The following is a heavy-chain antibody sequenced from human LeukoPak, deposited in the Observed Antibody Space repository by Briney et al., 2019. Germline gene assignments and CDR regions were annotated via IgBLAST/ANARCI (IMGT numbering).Heavy chain of an antibody. CDR2: ISGSGGST. CDR1: GFTFSNYA. CDR3: AKGGGRYCSSTSCYSFDY. J-gene: IGHJ4*02. V-gene: IGHV3-23*01. D-gene: IGHD2-2*01. Sequence: PGGSLRLSCAASGFTFSNYAMSWVRQAPGTGLEWVSAISGSGGSTYYADCVKGRFTISRDNTKNTLYLQMNSLRAEDTAVYYCAKGGGRYCSSTSCYSFDYWGQGTLVTVSS.